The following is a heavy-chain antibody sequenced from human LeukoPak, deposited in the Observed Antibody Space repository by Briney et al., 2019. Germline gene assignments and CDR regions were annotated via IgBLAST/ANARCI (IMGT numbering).Heavy chain of an antibody. J-gene: IGHJ5*02. Sequence: SETLSLTCTVSGGSISSGSYYWSWIRQPAGKGLEWIGRIYTSGSTNYNPSLKSRVTISVDTSKNQFSLKLSSVTAADTAVYYCAREGSSWYRNWFDPWGQGTLVTVSS. CDR3: AREGSSWYRNWFDP. D-gene: IGHD6-13*01. V-gene: IGHV4-61*02. CDR1: GGSISSGSYY. CDR2: IYTSGST.